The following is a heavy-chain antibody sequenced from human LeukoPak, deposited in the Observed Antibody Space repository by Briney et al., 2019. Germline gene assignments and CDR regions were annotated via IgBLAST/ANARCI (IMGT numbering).Heavy chain of an antibody. Sequence: SETLSLTCTVSGGSISSGGYYWSWVRQPPGKGLEWIGYIYHSGSTYYNPSLKSRVTISVDRSKNQFSLKLSSVTAADTAVYYCARGYCSSTSCYNLFDYWGQGTLVTVSS. J-gene: IGHJ4*02. CDR1: GGSISSGGYY. V-gene: IGHV4-30-2*01. CDR3: ARGYCSSTSCYNLFDY. CDR2: IYHSGST. D-gene: IGHD2-2*02.